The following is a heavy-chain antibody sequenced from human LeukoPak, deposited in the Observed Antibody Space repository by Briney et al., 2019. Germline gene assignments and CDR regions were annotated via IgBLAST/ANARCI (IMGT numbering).Heavy chain of an antibody. CDR1: GYTFSRYG. Sequence: RASVKVSCKASGYTFSRYGITWVRQAPGQGLEWMGWITAYDGNTSFAQNFQARVTMTTDTSTNTAYMELRSLRSDDTAVYYCARQSFIAGDNWNYVLNGDDALDIWGQGTMVTVSS. CDR3: ARQSFIAGDNWNYVLNGDDALDI. CDR2: ITAYDGNT. V-gene: IGHV1-18*01. J-gene: IGHJ3*02. D-gene: IGHD1-7*01.